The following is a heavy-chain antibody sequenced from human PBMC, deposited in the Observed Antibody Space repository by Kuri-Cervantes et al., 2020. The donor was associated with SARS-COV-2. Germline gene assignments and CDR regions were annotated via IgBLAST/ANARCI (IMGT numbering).Heavy chain of an antibody. Sequence: GESLKISCTASGFDFKIYARSWVRQAPGKGLEWVSSIYGSGERTYYADAVKGRFTVSRDNLRNTLYLEMNSLRAEDTAVYYCARPYSDFWGLYQHSYKYHGLDVWGQGTTVTVSS. CDR3: ARPYSDFWGLYQHSYKYHGLDV. CDR1: GFDFKIYA. CDR2: IYGSGERT. J-gene: IGHJ6*02. V-gene: IGHV3-23*01. D-gene: IGHD3-3*01.